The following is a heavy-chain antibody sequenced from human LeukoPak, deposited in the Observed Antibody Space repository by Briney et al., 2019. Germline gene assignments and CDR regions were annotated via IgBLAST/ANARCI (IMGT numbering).Heavy chain of an antibody. CDR2: INPSGGST. J-gene: IGHJ5*02. Sequence: ASVKVSCKASGYTFTSYYMHWVRQAPGQGLEWMGLINPSGGSTSYAQKFQGRVTMTRDMSTSTVYMELSSLRSEDTAVYYCARGDRGNQTLNWFDPWGQGTLVTVSS. CDR3: ARGDRGNQTLNWFDP. CDR1: GYTFTSYY. V-gene: IGHV1-46*01. D-gene: IGHD1-14*01.